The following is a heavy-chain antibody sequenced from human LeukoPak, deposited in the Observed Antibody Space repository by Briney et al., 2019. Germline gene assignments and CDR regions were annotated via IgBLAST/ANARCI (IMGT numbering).Heavy chain of an antibody. J-gene: IGHJ4*02. CDR3: ARAGSAYSFDY. CDR1: GVSISTYY. D-gene: IGHD5-12*01. CDR2: IYNSGST. Sequence: PSETLSLTCTVSGVSISTYYWSWIRQPPGKGLEWIAYIYNSGSTNYNPSLKSRVTISVDTSKNQFSLKLSSVTAADTAVYYCARAGSAYSFDYWGQGTLVTVSS. V-gene: IGHV4-59*01.